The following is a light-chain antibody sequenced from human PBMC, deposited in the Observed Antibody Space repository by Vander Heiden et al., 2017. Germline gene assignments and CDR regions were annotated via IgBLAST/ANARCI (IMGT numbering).Light chain of an antibody. Sequence: DIVLTQSPLSLPVTPGEPASISCRSRQSPLHSNGYNYLDWYVQKPGQSPLLLIYLGSNRASGVPDRFSGSASGTDFTLKISRVEAEDVGVYYCMQALQTPYTFGQGTKLEIK. CDR3: MQALQTPYT. CDR2: LGS. CDR1: QSPLHSNGYNY. V-gene: IGKV2-28*01. J-gene: IGKJ2*01.